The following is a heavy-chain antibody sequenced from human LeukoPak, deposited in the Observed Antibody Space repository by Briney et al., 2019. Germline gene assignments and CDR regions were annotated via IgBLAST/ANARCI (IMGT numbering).Heavy chain of an antibody. CDR3: ARGSIVGAKTLGFGAFDI. CDR2: IIPIFGTA. CDR1: GGTFSSYA. Sequence: SVKVSRKASGGTFSSYAISWVRQAPGQGLEWMGGIIPIFGTANYAQKFQGRVTITADESTSTAYMELSSLRSEDTAVYYCARGSIVGAKTLGFGAFDIWGQGTMVTVSS. J-gene: IGHJ3*02. D-gene: IGHD1-26*01. V-gene: IGHV1-69*13.